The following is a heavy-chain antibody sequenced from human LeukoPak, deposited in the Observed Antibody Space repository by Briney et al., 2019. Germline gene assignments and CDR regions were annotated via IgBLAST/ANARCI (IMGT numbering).Heavy chain of an antibody. CDR1: GGSISSYY. CDR2: IYYSGST. V-gene: IGHV4-59*12. D-gene: IGHD3-16*02. Sequence: PSETLSLTCTVSGGSISSYYWSWIRQPPGKGLEWIGYIYYSGSTYYNPSLKSRVTISVDTSKNQFSLKLSSVTAADTAVYYCARSGLDYVWGSYRYTHFDYWGQGTLVTVSS. CDR3: ARSGLDYVWGSYRYTHFDY. J-gene: IGHJ4*02.